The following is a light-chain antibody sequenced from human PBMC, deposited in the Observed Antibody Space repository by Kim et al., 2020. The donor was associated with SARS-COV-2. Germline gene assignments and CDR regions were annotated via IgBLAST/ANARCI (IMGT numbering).Light chain of an antibody. V-gene: IGLV3-1*01. CDR3: QAWDSSTYV. CDR1: KLGDKY. CDR2: QDS. Sequence: SGSPGRTASITGAGDKLGDKYACWYQQKPGQSPVLVIYQDSKRPSGIPERFSGSNSGNTATLTISGTQAMDEADYYCQAWDSSTYVFGTGTKVTVL. J-gene: IGLJ1*01.